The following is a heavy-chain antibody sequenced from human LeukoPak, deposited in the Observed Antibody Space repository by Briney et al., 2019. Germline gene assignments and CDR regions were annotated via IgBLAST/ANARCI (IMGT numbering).Heavy chain of an antibody. CDR3: NTVGNPGYFGF. Sequence: GGSLRLSCAASGFNVNNAWMSWVRQAPGKGLEWVGRIQSKSAGRTTEYAAPVKDRFTISRDDSETTLYLQMNSLTPGDTAVYYCNTVGNPGYFGFWGQGTLVTVSS. CDR1: GFNVNNAW. V-gene: IGHV3-15*01. CDR2: IQSKSAGRTT. J-gene: IGHJ4*02.